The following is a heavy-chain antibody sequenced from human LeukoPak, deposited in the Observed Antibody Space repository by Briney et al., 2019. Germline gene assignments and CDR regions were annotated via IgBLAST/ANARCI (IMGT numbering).Heavy chain of an antibody. D-gene: IGHD3-16*02. J-gene: IGHJ4*02. CDR2: IHPSTGNP. CDR3: ARAFQSLGGLSLPDY. CDR1: GYTFTNYA. Sequence: ASVKVSCKASGYTFTNYAMNWVRQAPGQGLEWMGWIHPSTGNPAYAQGFTGRFVFSLDTSVSTTYLQITSLKAEDTAVYFCARAFQSLGGLSLPDYWGQGTLVTVSS. V-gene: IGHV7-4-1*02.